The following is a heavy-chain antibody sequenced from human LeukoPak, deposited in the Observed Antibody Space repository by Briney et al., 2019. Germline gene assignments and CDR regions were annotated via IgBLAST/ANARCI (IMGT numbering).Heavy chain of an antibody. CDR3: ARGRYYDILTGHDFDY. CDR2: INHSGST. Sequence: PETLSLTCAVYGGSFSGYYWSWIRQPPGKGLEWIGEINHSGSTNYNPSLKSRVTISVDTSKNQFSLKLSSVTAADTAVYYCARGRYYDILTGHDFDYWGQGTLVTVSS. CDR1: GGSFSGYY. D-gene: IGHD3-9*01. V-gene: IGHV4-34*01. J-gene: IGHJ4*02.